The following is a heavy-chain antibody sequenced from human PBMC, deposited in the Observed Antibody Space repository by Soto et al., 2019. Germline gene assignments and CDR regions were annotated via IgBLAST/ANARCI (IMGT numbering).Heavy chain of an antibody. D-gene: IGHD3-10*01. J-gene: IGHJ6*03. CDR2: ISASNGDT. CDR3: ARMVRGSKIDHYPYMHV. Sequence: QVELVQSGVEVKKPGASVKVSCKASGYTFTNHGLSWVRQAPGQGLEWMGWISASNGDTNYAQKFLGRVTVTTDTSTSIGYMEVRSLKSEDTAVYYWARMVRGSKIDHYPYMHVWGKGTTVIVTS. V-gene: IGHV1-18*04. CDR1: GYTFTNHG.